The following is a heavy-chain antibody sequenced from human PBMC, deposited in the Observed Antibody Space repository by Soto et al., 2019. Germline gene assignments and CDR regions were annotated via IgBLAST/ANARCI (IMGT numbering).Heavy chain of an antibody. CDR3: AVGYCSSTGCYAPRLYYYGMGV. CDR2: ISYDGSNK. V-gene: IGHV3-30*03. J-gene: IGHJ6*02. Sequence: QVQLVESGGGVVQPGRSLRLSCAASGFTFSSYGMHWVRQAPGKGLEWVAVISYDGSNKYYADSVKGRFTISRDNSKSTMYLQMNSMKAEDTAVYYCAVGYCSSTGCYAPRLYYYGMGVWGQGTTVTVSS. D-gene: IGHD2-2*01. CDR1: GFTFSSYG.